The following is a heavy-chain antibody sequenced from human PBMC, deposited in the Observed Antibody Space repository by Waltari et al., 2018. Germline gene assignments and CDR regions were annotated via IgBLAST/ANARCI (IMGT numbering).Heavy chain of an antibody. D-gene: IGHD2-15*01. CDR1: GGSISGYY. V-gene: IGHV4-59*01. J-gene: IGHJ4*02. Sequence: QVQLQESGPGLVKPSETLSLSCTVSGGSISGYYWNWIRQPPGKGLEWIGYISHSESTNYNPSLKSRVTISLDTSRNQFSLKLSSVTAADTAVYYCARAQSSRGGGGGLWDDYWGQGILVTVSS. CDR3: ARAQSSRGGGGGLWDDY. CDR2: ISHSEST.